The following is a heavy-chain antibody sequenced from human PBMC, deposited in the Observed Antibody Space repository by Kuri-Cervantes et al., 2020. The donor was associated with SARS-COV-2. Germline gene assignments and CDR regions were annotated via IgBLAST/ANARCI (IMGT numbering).Heavy chain of an antibody. V-gene: IGHV4-34*01. J-gene: IGHJ4*02. D-gene: IGHD5-24*01. CDR2: INHSGST. Sequence: SETLSLTCAVYGGSFSGYYWSWIRQPPGKGLEWIGEINHSGSTNYNPSLKSRVTISVDTSKNQFSLKLSSVTAADTAVYYCARKVEMATISHWGQGTLVTDSS. CDR1: GGSFSGYY. CDR3: ARKVEMATISH.